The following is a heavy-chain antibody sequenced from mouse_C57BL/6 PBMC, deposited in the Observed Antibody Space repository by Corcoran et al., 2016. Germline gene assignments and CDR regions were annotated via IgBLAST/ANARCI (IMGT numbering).Heavy chain of an antibody. CDR3: ARSRAYDGYYYFDY. Sequence: QVQLKQSGAELVRPGASVKLSCKASGYTFTDYYINWVKQRPGQGLEWIARIYPGSGNTYYNEKFKGKATLTAEKSSSTAYMQLSSLTSEDSAVYFCARSRAYDGYYYFDYGGQGTTLTVSS. CDR2: IYPGSGNT. V-gene: IGHV1-76*01. J-gene: IGHJ2*01. D-gene: IGHD2-3*01. CDR1: GYTFTDYY.